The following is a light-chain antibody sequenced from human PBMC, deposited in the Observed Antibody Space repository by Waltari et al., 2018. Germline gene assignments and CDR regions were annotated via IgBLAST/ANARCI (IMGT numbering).Light chain of an antibody. J-gene: IGKJ4*01. Sequence: CRASQSLTHISLTLYQQKLGQAPRLLIHCTSSRATGIPDRFSGRGSGTDFTLTISRLEPEDFAVYYCQQYDGEVVTFGGGTKVEI. V-gene: IGKV3-20*01. CDR1: QSLTHIS. CDR3: QQYDGEVVT. CDR2: CTS.